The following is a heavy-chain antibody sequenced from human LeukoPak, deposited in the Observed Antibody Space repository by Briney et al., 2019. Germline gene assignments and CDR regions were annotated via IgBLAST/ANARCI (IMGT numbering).Heavy chain of an antibody. D-gene: IGHD3-10*01. CDR3: ARSLWFGDAFDI. Sequence: GGSLRLSCAASGFTFSDYYMSWIRQAPGKGLEWVSYISSSGSTIYYADSVKGRFTVSRDNAKNSLYLQMNSLRAEDTAVYYCARSLWFGDAFDIWGQGTMVTVSS. CDR2: ISSSGSTI. CDR1: GFTFSDYY. J-gene: IGHJ3*02. V-gene: IGHV3-11*01.